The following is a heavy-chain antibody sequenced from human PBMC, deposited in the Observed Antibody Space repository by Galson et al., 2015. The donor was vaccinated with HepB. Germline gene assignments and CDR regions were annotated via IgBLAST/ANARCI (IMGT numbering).Heavy chain of an antibody. CDR3: ATLVGDYYYGSGSAKNRAEDY. J-gene: IGHJ4*02. Sequence: SLRLSCAASGFTFSSYGMHWVRQAPGKGLEWVAVIWYDGSNKYYADSVKGRFTISRDNSKNTLYLQMNSLRAEDTAVYYCATLVGDYYYGSGSAKNRAEDYWGQGTLVTVSS. CDR1: GFTFSSYG. V-gene: IGHV3-33*08. CDR2: IWYDGSNK. D-gene: IGHD3-10*01.